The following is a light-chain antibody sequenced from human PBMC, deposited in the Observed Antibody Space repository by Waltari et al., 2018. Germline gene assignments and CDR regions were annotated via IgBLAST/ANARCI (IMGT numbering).Light chain of an antibody. CDR2: EDD. CDR1: ELGNKY. J-gene: IGLJ3*02. CDR3: QAWDTRAAV. V-gene: IGLV3-1*01. Sequence: SYELTQPPSVSVSPGQTATITCSGDELGNKYASWYQQQPGQSPVLLIFEDDKRPSGTPEVFCGSNSWNTATLTITGSQALDEADYYCQAWDTRAAVFGGGTKLTVL.